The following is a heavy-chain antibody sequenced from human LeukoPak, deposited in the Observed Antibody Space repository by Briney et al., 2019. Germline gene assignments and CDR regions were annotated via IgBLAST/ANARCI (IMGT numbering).Heavy chain of an antibody. CDR3: AKGDFYGSGRDYYYMDV. D-gene: IGHD3-10*01. Sequence: PGGSLRLSCAASGFTFSSYGMSWVRQAPGKGLEWVSAISGSGGSTYYADSVKGRFTISRDNSKNTLYLQMNSLRAEDTAVYNCAKGDFYGSGRDYYYMDVWGKGTTVTISS. J-gene: IGHJ6*03. V-gene: IGHV3-23*01. CDR1: GFTFSSYG. CDR2: ISGSGGST.